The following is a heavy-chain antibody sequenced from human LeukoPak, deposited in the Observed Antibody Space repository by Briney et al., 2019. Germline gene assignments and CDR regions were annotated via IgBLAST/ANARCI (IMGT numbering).Heavy chain of an antibody. Sequence: GGSLRLSCAASGFTFNSYGRRWVRQAPGKGLEWVAVIWYDGSNKYYADSVKGRFTISRDNSKNTLYLQMNSLRAEDTAVYYCARDPTEQQLVLHYFDYWGQGTLVTVSS. CDR3: ARDPTEQQLVLHYFDY. J-gene: IGHJ4*02. V-gene: IGHV3-33*01. CDR1: GFTFNSYG. D-gene: IGHD6-13*01. CDR2: IWYDGSNK.